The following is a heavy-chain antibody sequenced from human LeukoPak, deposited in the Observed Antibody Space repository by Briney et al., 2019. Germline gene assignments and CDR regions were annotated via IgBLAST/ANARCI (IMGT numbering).Heavy chain of an antibody. J-gene: IGHJ2*01. V-gene: IGHV4-39*01. CDR1: GGSISSSSYS. D-gene: IGHD3-10*01. CDR2: IYYSGST. Sequence: PSETLSLTCTVSGGSISSSSYSWGWLRQPPGKGLEWIGSIYYSGSTYYNPSLESRVTISVYTSKNQFSLKLSSVTAADTAVYYCAXHXLWXGELLWYFDLWGRGTLVTVSS. CDR3: AXHXLWXGELLWYFDL.